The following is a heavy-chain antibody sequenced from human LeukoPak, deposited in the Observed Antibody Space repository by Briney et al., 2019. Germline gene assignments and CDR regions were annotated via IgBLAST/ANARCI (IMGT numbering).Heavy chain of an antibody. CDR2: IYHSGTT. CDR3: ARGTPLYSSDWYVNWFDP. J-gene: IGHJ5*02. CDR1: GGSRISGSYY. Sequence: SETLSLTCTVSGGSRISGSYYWSWIRQPPGKGLEWIGYIYHSGTTKYNPSLKSRVTISIDTSKNQFSLKVRSVTAADTAVYFCARGTPLYSSDWYVNWFDPWGQGTLVTVSS. V-gene: IGHV4-61*01. D-gene: IGHD6-19*01.